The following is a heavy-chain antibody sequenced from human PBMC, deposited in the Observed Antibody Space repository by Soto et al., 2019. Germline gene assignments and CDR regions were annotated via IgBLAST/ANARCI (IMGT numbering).Heavy chain of an antibody. CDR1: GFSLSTSGVG. V-gene: IGHV2-5*02. D-gene: IGHD6-6*01. J-gene: IGHJ6*02. CDR2: IYWDDDK. CDR3: AHISSPDYYYGMDV. Sequence: QITLKESGPTLVKPTQTLTLTCTFSGFSLSTSGVGVGWIRQPPGKALEWLALIYWDDDKRYSPSLKSRLTITKDTSKNQVVLTMTNMDPVDTATYCCAHISSPDYYYGMDVWGQGTTVTVSS.